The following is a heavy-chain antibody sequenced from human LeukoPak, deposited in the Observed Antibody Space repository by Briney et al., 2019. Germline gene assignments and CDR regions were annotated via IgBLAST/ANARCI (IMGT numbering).Heavy chain of an antibody. V-gene: IGHV3-23*01. Sequence: GGSLRLSCAASGFTFSSYAMSWLRQAPGKGLEWVSAISGSGGSTYYADSVKGRFTISRDNSKNTLYLQMNSLRAEDTAVYYCAKVLGSQWLVPRDYFDYWGQGTLVTVSS. CDR3: AKVLGSQWLVPRDYFDY. D-gene: IGHD6-19*01. J-gene: IGHJ4*02. CDR1: GFTFSSYA. CDR2: ISGSGGST.